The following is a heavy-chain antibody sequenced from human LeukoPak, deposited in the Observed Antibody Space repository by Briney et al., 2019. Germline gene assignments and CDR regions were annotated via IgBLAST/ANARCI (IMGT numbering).Heavy chain of an antibody. V-gene: IGHV1-46*01. CDR2: INPSGGST. D-gene: IGHD3-10*01. Sequence: GASVKVSCKASGYTFTSYYMHWVRQAPGQGLEWMGIINPSGGSTSYAQKFQGRVTITRDTSASTAYMELSSLRSEDTAVYYCARGSTLLLWFGESDYWGQGTLVTVSS. CDR3: ARGSTLLLWFGESDY. CDR1: GYTFTSYY. J-gene: IGHJ4*02.